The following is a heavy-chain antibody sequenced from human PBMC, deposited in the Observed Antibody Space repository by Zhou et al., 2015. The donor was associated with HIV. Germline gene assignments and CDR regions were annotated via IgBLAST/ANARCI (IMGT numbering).Heavy chain of an antibody. CDR1: GFTFSSYG. CDR3: AKEGLVYYDSSGLDY. D-gene: IGHD3-22*01. CDR2: ISYDGSNK. J-gene: IGHJ4*02. V-gene: IGHV3-30*18. Sequence: QVQLVESGGGVVQPGRSLRLSCAASGFTFSSYGMHWVRQAPGKGLEWVAVISYDGSNKYYADSVKGRFTISRDNSKNTLYLQMNSLRAEDTAVYYCAKEGLVYYDSSGLDYWGQGTLVTVSS.